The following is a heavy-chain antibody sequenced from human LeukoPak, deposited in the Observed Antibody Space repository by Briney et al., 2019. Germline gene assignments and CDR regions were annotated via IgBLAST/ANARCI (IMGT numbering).Heavy chain of an antibody. CDR2: INSDGSST. Sequence: GGSLRLSCAASGFTFSSYWMHWVRQAPGKGLVWVSCINSDGSSTSYADSVKGRFTISRDNTKNTVFLQMNSLRAEDTAIYYCAKDGVGATWLDFFDYWGQGALVTVSS. CDR3: AKDGVGATWLDFFDY. D-gene: IGHD1-26*01. V-gene: IGHV3-74*01. CDR1: GFTFSSYW. J-gene: IGHJ4*02.